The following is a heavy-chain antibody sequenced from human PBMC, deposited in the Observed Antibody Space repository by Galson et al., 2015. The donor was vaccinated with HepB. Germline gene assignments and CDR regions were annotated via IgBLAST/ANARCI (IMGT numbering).Heavy chain of an antibody. CDR1: GYTFTSYG. Sequence: SVKVSCKASGYTFTSYGISWVRQAPGQGLEWMGIINPSGGSTSYAQKFQGRVTMTRDTSTSTVYMELSSLRSEDTAVYYCARGYSSGYYYPFDYWGKGTTATVSS. J-gene: IGHJ6*04. V-gene: IGHV1-46*03. CDR3: ARGYSSGYYYPFDY. D-gene: IGHD3-22*01. CDR2: INPSGGST.